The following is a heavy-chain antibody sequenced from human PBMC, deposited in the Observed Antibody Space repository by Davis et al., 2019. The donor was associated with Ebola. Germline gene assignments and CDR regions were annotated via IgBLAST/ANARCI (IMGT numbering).Heavy chain of an antibody. CDR1: GYTFTSYG. CDR3: ARDPSHDSSGYSYYYGMDV. D-gene: IGHD3-22*01. J-gene: IGHJ6*02. Sequence: AASVTVSCTASGYTFTSYGISWVRQAPGQGLEWMGWISAYNGNTNYAQKFQGRVTITADESTSTAYMELSSLRSEDTAVYYCARDPSHDSSGYSYYYGMDVWGQGTTVTVSS. V-gene: IGHV1-18*01. CDR2: ISAYNGNT.